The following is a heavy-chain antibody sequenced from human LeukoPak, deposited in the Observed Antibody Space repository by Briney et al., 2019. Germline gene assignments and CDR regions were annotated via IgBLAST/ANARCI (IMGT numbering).Heavy chain of an antibody. J-gene: IGHJ4*02. D-gene: IGHD3-10*01. V-gene: IGHV3-48*01. CDR2: ISSSGSTT. CDR1: GFTFSRQS. CDR3: ASGSTMVQGVIFAY. Sequence: PGGSLRLSCAASGFTFSRQSINWVRQAPGKGLEWVSYISSSGSTTHYADSVKGRLTISRDNAKNTVYLQMNSLRVEDTAVYYCASGSTMVQGVIFAYWGQGTLVTVAS.